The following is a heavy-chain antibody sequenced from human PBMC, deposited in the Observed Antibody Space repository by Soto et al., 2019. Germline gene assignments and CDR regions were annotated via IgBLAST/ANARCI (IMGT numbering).Heavy chain of an antibody. Sequence: QVQLVESGGGVVQPGRSLRLSCAASGFTFTTCGMHWVRQAPGKGLEWVAIISHDGSNTYYAESVKGRFTISRDNSKNTLNLQMNSLRAEDTAVYYCASIYYDFWSGYYDCYSLDVWGKGTTVTVSS. D-gene: IGHD3-3*01. V-gene: IGHV3-30*03. J-gene: IGHJ6*03. CDR1: GFTFTTCG. CDR3: ASIYYDFWSGYYDCYSLDV. CDR2: ISHDGSNT.